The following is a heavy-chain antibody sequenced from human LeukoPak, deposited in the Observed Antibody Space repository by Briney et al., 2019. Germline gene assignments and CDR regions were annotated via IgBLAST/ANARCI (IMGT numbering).Heavy chain of an antibody. D-gene: IGHD4-17*01. J-gene: IGHJ4*02. CDR3: ARHGTVTHRFDY. V-gene: IGHV4-39*01. CDR1: GGSMSSSSYY. Sequence: SETLSLTCGVSGGSMSSSSYYLGWIRQPPGKGLEWIGSIYYSGSTYYNPSLKSRVAISVDSSKNQCSLKLSSVTAADTAVYYCARHGTVTHRFDYWGQGTLVTVSS. CDR2: IYYSGST.